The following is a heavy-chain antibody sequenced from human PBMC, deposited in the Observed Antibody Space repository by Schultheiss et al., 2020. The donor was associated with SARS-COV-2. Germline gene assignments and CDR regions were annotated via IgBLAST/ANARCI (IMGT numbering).Heavy chain of an antibody. CDR2: ISSSSSYI. CDR1: GFTFSDYY. J-gene: IGHJ6*03. V-gene: IGHV3-11*06. Sequence: GGSLRLSCAASGFTFSDYYMSWIRQAPGKGLEWVSYISSSSSYIYYADSVKGRFTISRDNAKNSLYLQMNSLRAEDTAVYYCARVGGMVPYYYYMDVWGKGTTVTVSS. D-gene: IGHD3-10*01. CDR3: ARVGGMVPYYYYMDV.